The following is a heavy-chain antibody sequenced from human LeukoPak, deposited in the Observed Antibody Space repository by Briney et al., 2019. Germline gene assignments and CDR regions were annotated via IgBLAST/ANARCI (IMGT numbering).Heavy chain of an antibody. D-gene: IGHD6-13*01. CDR3: ARDAEERISSKGIYSYYYIDV. Sequence: ASVKVSCKASGYSFTNYYIYWVRQAPGQGLEWMGVINPSGGPTNYAPKFQGRVTMTRDMSTSTVYMELSSLRSEDTAVYYCARDAEERISSKGIYSYYYIDVWGKGTTVTVSS. CDR2: INPSGGPT. V-gene: IGHV1-46*01. CDR1: GYSFTNYY. J-gene: IGHJ6*03.